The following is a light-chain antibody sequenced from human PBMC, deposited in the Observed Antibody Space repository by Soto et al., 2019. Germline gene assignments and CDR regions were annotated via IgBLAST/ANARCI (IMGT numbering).Light chain of an antibody. CDR3: AAWDDRMNGVI. CDR2: ANN. CDR1: SSNIGSNT. J-gene: IGLJ2*01. Sequence: QSVLTQPPSESGTPGQRVTISCSGGSSNIGSNTINWYQQLPGTAPKLLIYANNQRPSGVPDRFSGSKSGTSASLAISGLQSEDESEYYCAAWDDRMNGVIFGGGTKLTLL. V-gene: IGLV1-44*01.